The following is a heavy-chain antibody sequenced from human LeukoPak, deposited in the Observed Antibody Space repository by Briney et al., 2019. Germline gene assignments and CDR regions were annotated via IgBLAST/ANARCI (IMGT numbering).Heavy chain of an antibody. D-gene: IGHD3-10*01. CDR2: IYYSGST. Sequence: SETLSLTCSVSGDSITSRDYYWSWIRQPPGKGLEWIGYIYYSGSTSCNPSLKSRVTISVDTSKNQFSLKLSSVTAADTAVYYCARDAQYYGSGFWGQGTLVTVSS. J-gene: IGHJ4*02. V-gene: IGHV4-30-4*08. CDR1: GDSITSRDYY. CDR3: ARDAQYYGSGF.